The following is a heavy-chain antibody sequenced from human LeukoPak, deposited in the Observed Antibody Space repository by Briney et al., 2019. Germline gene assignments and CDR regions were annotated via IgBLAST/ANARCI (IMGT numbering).Heavy chain of an antibody. J-gene: IGHJ4*02. CDR2: IYHSGSI. Sequence: SETLSLTCTVSGYSLSSGYYWGWIRQPPGKGLEWIGSIYHSGSIYYNPSLKSRVTISIDMSKNQVSLKVNSVTAADTAVYYCARLSALYDFWSGYYLDYWGQGTLVTVSS. CDR1: GYSLSSGYY. CDR3: ARLSALYDFWSGYYLDY. V-gene: IGHV4-38-2*02. D-gene: IGHD3-3*01.